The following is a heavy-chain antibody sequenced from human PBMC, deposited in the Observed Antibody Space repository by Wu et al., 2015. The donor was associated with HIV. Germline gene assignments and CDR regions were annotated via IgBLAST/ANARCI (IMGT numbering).Heavy chain of an antibody. CDR3: VRGYSGDTNLDSWFDT. CDR1: GYTFTKYG. V-gene: IGHV1-18*01. Sequence: QVQLVQSGAEVKKPGASVKVSCKASGYTFTKYGISWVRQAPGQGLEWMGWISGYNGYTNYAQKFQARVTITTDESTSTVYMDLSSLRSEDTAVYFCVRGYSGDTNLDSWFDTWGQGTQVTVSS. CDR2: ISGYNGYT. J-gene: IGHJ5*02. D-gene: IGHD1-1*01.